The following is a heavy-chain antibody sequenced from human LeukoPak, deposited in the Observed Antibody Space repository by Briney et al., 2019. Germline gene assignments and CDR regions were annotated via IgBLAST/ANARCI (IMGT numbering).Heavy chain of an antibody. D-gene: IGHD3-16*01. V-gene: IGHV4-31*03. CDR3: ARDPPSASLGIGY. Sequence: PSETLSLTCTVSGGSISSGGYYWSWIRQHPGKGLEWIGYIYYSGSTYYNPSLKSRVTISVDTSKNQFSLKLSSVTAADTAVYYCARDPPSASLGIGYWGQGTLVTVSS. J-gene: IGHJ4*02. CDR2: IYYSGST. CDR1: GGSISSGGYY.